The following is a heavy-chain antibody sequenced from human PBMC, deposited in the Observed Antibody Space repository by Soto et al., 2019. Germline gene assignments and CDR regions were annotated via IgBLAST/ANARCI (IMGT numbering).Heavy chain of an antibody. D-gene: IGHD6-6*01. CDR2: IYYSGST. CDR1: GGSISSYY. CDR3: ARSSLPGY. Sequence: SETLSLTCTVSGGSISSYYWSWIRQPPGKGLEWIGYIYYSGSTNYNPSLKSRVTISVDTSKNQFSLKLSSVTAADTAVYYCARSSLPGYWGQGTLVTVSS. J-gene: IGHJ4*02. V-gene: IGHV4-59*01.